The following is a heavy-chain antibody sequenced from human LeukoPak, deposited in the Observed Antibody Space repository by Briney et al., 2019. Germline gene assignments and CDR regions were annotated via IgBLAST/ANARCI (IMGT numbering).Heavy chain of an antibody. Sequence: GGSLRLSCAASGFTFSSYAMSWVRQAPGKGLEWVSLIRWDGGSTYYADSVKGRFTISRDNSKNSLFLHMSSLRTEDTALYYCAKDTGEGGFDFDYWGQGTLVTVSS. CDR2: IRWDGGST. V-gene: IGHV3-43*01. D-gene: IGHD5-12*01. CDR1: GFTFSSYA. CDR3: AKDTGEGGFDFDY. J-gene: IGHJ4*02.